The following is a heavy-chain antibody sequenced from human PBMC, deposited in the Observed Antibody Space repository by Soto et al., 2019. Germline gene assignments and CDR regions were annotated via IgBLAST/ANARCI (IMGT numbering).Heavy chain of an antibody. CDR3: ARRVFP. CDR1: GGSISTGGYY. V-gene: IGHV4-31*03. J-gene: IGHJ5*02. CDR2: FYYSGST. Sequence: QVQLQESGPGLVKPSQTLSLTCTVSGGSISTGGYYWNWIRQHPGKGLEWIGYFYYSGSTYYNPSLKSRVTIAVNTSKSQCSLKLSSVTAADTAVYYCARRVFPWGQGTLVTVSS.